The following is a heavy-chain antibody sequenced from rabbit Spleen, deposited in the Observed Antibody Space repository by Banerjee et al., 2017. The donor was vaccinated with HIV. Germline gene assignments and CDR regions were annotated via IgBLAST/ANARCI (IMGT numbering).Heavy chain of an antibody. CDR2: IYGGSIGTT. D-gene: IGHD2-1*01. V-gene: IGHV1S45*01. J-gene: IGHJ3*01. CDR3: ARDSSVYDGDGGAGLDLQL. CDR1: GFSFSSYYY. Sequence: QEQLVESGGGLVQPEGSLTLTCTASGFSFSSYYYMCWVRQAPGKGLEWIGCIYGGSIGTTWYASWAKGRFTISKTSSTTVTLQMTRLTAADTATYFCARDSSVYDGDGGAGLDLQLWGQGTLVTVS.